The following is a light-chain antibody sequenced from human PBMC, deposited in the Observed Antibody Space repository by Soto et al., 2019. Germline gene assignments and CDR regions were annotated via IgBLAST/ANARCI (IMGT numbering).Light chain of an antibody. Sequence: EIVLAQSPGTLSLSPGLGATLSCKASQSVSNDYLVWYQQKPGQAPRVLIYGASRRATGIPDRFSGSGYETAFTLTISRLEPEDFAVYYCQQYGSSPNTFGQGTRLESK. CDR1: QSVSNDY. CDR3: QQYGSSPNT. V-gene: IGKV3-20*01. J-gene: IGKJ5*01. CDR2: GAS.